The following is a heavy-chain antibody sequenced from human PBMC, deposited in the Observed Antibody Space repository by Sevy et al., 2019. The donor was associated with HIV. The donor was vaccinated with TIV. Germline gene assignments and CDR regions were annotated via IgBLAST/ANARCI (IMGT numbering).Heavy chain of an antibody. J-gene: IGHJ6*03. CDR1: GYTFTSYG. Sequence: VSVKVSCKASGYTFTSYGISWVRQAPGQGLEWMGWISAYNGNTNYAQKLQGRVTMTTDTSTSTAYMELRSLGSDDTAVYYCARGTIADYYMDVWGKGTTVTVSS. V-gene: IGHV1-18*04. D-gene: IGHD6-13*01. CDR2: ISAYNGNT. CDR3: ARGTIADYYMDV.